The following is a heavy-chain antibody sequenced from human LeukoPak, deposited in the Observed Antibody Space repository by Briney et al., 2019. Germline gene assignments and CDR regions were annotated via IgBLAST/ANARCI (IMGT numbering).Heavy chain of an antibody. Sequence: GGSLRLSCAASGFTFSSYWMYWVRQAPGKGLVWVSRINSDESSTSYADSVKGRFTISRDNSKNTLYLQMNSLRAEDTAVYYCARDRYYDSSGYSDYWGQGTLVTVSS. J-gene: IGHJ4*02. CDR1: GFTFSSYW. V-gene: IGHV3-74*01. CDR3: ARDRYYDSSGYSDY. CDR2: INSDESST. D-gene: IGHD3-22*01.